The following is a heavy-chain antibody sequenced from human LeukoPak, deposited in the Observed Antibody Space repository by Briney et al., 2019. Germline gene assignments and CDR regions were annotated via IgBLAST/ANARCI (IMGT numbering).Heavy chain of an antibody. CDR1: GASISTYY. J-gene: IGHJ4*02. CDR3: ARVTDTSGYFSYFDY. V-gene: IGHV4-59*01. Sequence: SETLSLTCTVSGASISTYYLGWIRQPPEKRPEWIGHISYSVGTNYNSSPKSRVTISMYTPNNKFSLNLISVTSAETAVYYCARVTDTSGYFSYFDYWGRGTLVTVSS. CDR2: ISYSVGT. D-gene: IGHD3-22*01.